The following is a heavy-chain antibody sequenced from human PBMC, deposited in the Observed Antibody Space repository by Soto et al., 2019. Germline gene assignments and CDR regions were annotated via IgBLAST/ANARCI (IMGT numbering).Heavy chain of an antibody. V-gene: IGHV1-3*01. J-gene: IGHJ4*02. CDR3: ARDEIGSGGTYPPDY. CDR2: INAGNYNT. Sequence: QVQLVQSGAEVKKPGASVKVSCKASGYTFTSYAIHWVRQAPGQRLEWMGWINAGNYNTKYSQKFQGRVTITRDTSASTAYMELSSLRSEDTAVYYCARDEIGSGGTYPPDYWGQGTLVTVSS. D-gene: IGHD2-15*01. CDR1: GYTFTSYA.